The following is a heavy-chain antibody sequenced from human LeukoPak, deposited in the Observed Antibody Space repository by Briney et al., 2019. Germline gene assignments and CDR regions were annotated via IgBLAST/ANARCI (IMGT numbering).Heavy chain of an antibody. CDR2: IRSKAYGGTT. CDR3: TRGGRPAAIYYGMDV. CDR1: GFTFGDYA. Sequence: PGRSLRLSCTASGFTFGDYAMSWVRQAPGKGLEWVGFIRSKAYGGTTEYAASVKGRFTISRDDSKSIAYLQMNSLKTEDTAVYYCTRGGRPAAIYYGMDVWGQGTTVTVSS. V-gene: IGHV3-49*04. J-gene: IGHJ6*02. D-gene: IGHD2-2*01.